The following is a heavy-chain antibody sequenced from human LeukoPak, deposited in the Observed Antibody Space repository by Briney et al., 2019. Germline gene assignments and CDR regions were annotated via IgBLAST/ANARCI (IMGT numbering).Heavy chain of an antibody. CDR2: IRGSGGST. CDR1: GFTFSSYA. D-gene: IGHD2-21*02. V-gene: IGHV3-23*01. J-gene: IGHJ3*02. CDR3: AKDLGGPYCGGDCNDAFDI. Sequence: GGSLRLSCAASGFTFSSYAMSWVRQAPGRGLEWVSAIRGSGGSTYYADSVKGRFTISRDNSKNTLYLQMNSLRAEDTAVYYCAKDLGGPYCGGDCNDAFDIWGQGTMVTVSS.